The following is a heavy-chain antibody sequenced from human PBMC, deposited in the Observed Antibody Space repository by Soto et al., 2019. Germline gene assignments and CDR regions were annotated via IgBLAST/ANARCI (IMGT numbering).Heavy chain of an antibody. V-gene: IGHV1-69*01. CDR2: IIPINGTT. D-gene: IGHD1-20*01. Sequence: QAQLVQAGAEVKKPGSSVKVSCKASGDNFNSYVISWIRRAPGQGPEWMGAIIPINGTTNYAQNFKGKGQTTADVSTRTAYLEVNSLRSEYTAVYYCATSTGPKYNSFYGMDVWGQGTAVSVSS. CDR1: GDNFNSYV. J-gene: IGHJ6*02. CDR3: ATSTGPKYNSFYGMDV.